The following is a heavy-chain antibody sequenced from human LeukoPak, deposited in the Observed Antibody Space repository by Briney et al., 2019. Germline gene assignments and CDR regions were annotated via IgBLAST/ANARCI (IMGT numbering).Heavy chain of an antibody. CDR2: IYHSGST. CDR1: GGSISSGGYY. J-gene: IGHJ4*02. CDR3: ARGGDSSGYYLWDY. V-gene: IGHV4-30-2*01. Sequence: SETLSLTCTVSGGSISSGGYYWSWIRQPPGKGLEWIGYIYHSGSTYYNPSLKSRVTISVDRSKNQFSLKLSSVTVADTAVYYCARGGDSSGYYLWDYWGQGTLVTVSS. D-gene: IGHD3-22*01.